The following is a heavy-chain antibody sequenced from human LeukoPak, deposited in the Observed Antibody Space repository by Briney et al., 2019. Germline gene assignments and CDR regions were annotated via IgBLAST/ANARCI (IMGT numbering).Heavy chain of an antibody. D-gene: IGHD1-26*01. CDR3: ARHQSGLVGAIDY. V-gene: IGHV4-59*08. CDR2: IYYSGST. Sequence: NPSETLSLTCTVSGGSISSYYWSWIRQPPGKGLEWIGNIYYSGSTNYNPSLKSRVTISVDTSKNQFSLKLSSVTAADTAVYYCARHQSGLVGAIDYWGQGTLVTVSS. CDR1: GGSISSYY. J-gene: IGHJ4*02.